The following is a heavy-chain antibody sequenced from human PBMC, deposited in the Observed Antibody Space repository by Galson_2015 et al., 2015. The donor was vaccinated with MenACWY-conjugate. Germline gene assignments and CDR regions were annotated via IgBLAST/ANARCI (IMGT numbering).Heavy chain of an antibody. D-gene: IGHD2-21*01. CDR1: GGSISSSNW. CDR3: ARVAISGPKYSGD. CDR2: IYHSGST. V-gene: IGHV4-4*02. Sequence: SETLSLTCTVSGGSISSSNWWSWVRQPPGKGLEWIGEIYHSGSTNYNQSLKSRVTTSVDKSKNQFSLKLSSVTAADTAVYYCARVAISGPKYSGDWGQGTLVTVSS. J-gene: IGHJ4*02.